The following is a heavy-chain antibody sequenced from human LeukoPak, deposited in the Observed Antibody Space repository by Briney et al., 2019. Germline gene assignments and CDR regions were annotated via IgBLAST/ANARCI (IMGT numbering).Heavy chain of an antibody. CDR3: ARVTKYGGNAFDI. D-gene: IGHD3-10*02. Sequence: PSETLSLTCTVSGGSISSYYWSWIRQPPGKGLEWIGYIYYSGSTNYNPSLKSRVTISVDTSKNQFSLKLSSVTAADTAVYYCARVTKYGGNAFDIWGQGTMVTVSS. J-gene: IGHJ3*02. CDR2: IYYSGST. V-gene: IGHV4-59*08. CDR1: GGSISSYY.